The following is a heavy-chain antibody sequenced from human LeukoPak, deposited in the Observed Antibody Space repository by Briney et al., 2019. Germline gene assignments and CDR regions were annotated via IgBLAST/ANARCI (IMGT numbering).Heavy chain of an antibody. J-gene: IGHJ4*02. CDR1: GGSISSYY. CDR3: ASNPSMQWLVRNY. CDR2: IYYSGST. D-gene: IGHD6-19*01. V-gene: IGHV4-59*12. Sequence: KSSETLSLTCTVSGGSISSYYWSWIRQPPGKGLEWIGYIYYSGSTNYNPSLKSRVTISVDTSKNQFSLKLSSVTAADTAVYYCASNPSMQWLVRNYWGQGTLVTVSS.